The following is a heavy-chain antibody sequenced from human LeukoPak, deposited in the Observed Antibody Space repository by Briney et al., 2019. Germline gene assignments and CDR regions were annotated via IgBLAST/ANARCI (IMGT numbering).Heavy chain of an antibody. CDR1: GYTFTRYD. V-gene: IGHV1-8*01. CDR2: MNPNSGNT. D-gene: IGHD6-6*01. J-gene: IGHJ4*02. CDR3: ARGRRYSSSSGPINWD. Sequence: ASVKVSCKASGYTFTRYDINWVRHATGRGLEWMGWMNPNSGNTGYAQKFQGRVTMTRNTSISTAYMELSSLRSEDTAVYYCARGRRYSSSSGPINWDWGQGTLVTVSS.